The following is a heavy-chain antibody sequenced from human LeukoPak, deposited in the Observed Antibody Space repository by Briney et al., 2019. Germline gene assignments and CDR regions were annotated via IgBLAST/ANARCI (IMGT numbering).Heavy chain of an antibody. CDR2: IYYIGST. V-gene: IGHV4-59*01. Sequence: SETLSLTCTVSGGSISSYYWSWIRQPPGKGLEWIGYIYYIGSTNYNPSLKSRVTISVDTSKNQFSLKLSSVTAADTAVYYCARANVGRLGELSIDYWGQGTLVTVSS. CDR1: GGSISSYY. J-gene: IGHJ4*02. CDR3: ARANVGRLGELSIDY. D-gene: IGHD3-16*02.